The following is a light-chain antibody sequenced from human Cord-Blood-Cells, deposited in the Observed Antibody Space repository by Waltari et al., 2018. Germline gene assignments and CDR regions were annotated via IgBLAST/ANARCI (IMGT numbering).Light chain of an antibody. J-gene: IGLJ1*01. CDR1: SSVVAGYNL. V-gene: IGLV2-23*01. CDR3: CSFAGSRV. Sequence: QSALTQPPSLSGSPRQSITISSTGPSSVVAGYNLVSWYRQHPGKAPNRMIYDGSKRPGWVSKRFAGSTSGNTACLIISGLQAEDDADYYCCSFAGSRVFATRTKVTVL. CDR2: DGS.